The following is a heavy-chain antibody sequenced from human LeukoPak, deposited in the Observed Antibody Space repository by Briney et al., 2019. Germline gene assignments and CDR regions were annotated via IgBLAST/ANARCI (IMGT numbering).Heavy chain of an antibody. CDR2: IYPRDSDT. CDR3: ARQDGDGLYYFDY. J-gene: IGHJ4*02. Sequence: GESLKISCKGSGYNFAAYWIGWVRQMPGKGLEWMGIIYPRDSDTRYSPSFRGQVTISADKSISTAYLQWNSLKASDTAIYYCARQDGDGLYYFDYWGQGTLVTVSS. D-gene: IGHD5-24*01. CDR1: GYNFAAYW. V-gene: IGHV5-51*01.